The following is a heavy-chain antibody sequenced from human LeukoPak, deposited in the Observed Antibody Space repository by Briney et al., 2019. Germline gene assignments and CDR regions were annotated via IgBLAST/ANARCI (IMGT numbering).Heavy chain of an antibody. V-gene: IGHV3-23*01. J-gene: IGHJ4*02. CDR2: ISGSGGST. D-gene: IGHD3-22*01. CDR1: GFTFSSYG. Sequence: PGGSLRLSCAASGFTFSSYGMHWVRQAPGKGLEWVSAISGSGGSTYYADSVKGRFTISRDNSKNTLYLQMNSLRAEDTAVYYCAKTAAYYYDSSGYVLDYWGQGTLVTVSS. CDR3: AKTAAYYYDSSGYVLDY.